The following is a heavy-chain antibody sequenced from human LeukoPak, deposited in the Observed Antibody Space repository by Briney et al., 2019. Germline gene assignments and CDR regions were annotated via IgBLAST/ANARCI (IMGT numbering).Heavy chain of an antibody. CDR1: GFPFSTYD. J-gene: IGHJ4*02. CDR3: VKGSWNDD. D-gene: IGHD1-1*01. V-gene: IGHV3-23*01. Sequence: GGSLRLSCAASGFPFSTYDMTWVRQTPGRGLEWVSGISGSGDRTYYTDSAKGRFTISRDISKKTLYLQMNSLRADGTAVYYCVKGSWNDDWGQGTVVTVSS. CDR2: ISGSGDRT.